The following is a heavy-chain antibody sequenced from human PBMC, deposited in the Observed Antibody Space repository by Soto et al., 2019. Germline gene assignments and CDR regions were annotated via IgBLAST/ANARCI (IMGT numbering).Heavy chain of an antibody. CDR3: TPSAGYSSGWYFNY. D-gene: IGHD6-19*01. V-gene: IGHV3-15*01. CDR1: GFTFSNAW. Sequence: EVQLVESGGGLVKPGGSLRLSCAASGFTFSNAWMSWVRQAPGKGLEWVGRIKSKTDGGTTDYAAPVKGRFTISRDDSKNTLYLQKNSLKTEDTALYYRTPSAGYSSGWYFNYWGQGTLVTVSS. CDR2: IKSKTDGGTT. J-gene: IGHJ4*02.